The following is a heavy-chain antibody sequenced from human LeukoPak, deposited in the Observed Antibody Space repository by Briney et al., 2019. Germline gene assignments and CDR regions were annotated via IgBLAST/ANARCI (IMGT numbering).Heavy chain of an antibody. CDR3: ARDCGGDCCPRGYRSFDY. D-gene: IGHD2-21*02. J-gene: IGHJ4*02. CDR1: GYTFTRYY. Sequence: ASVKVSCKASGYTFTRYYMHWVRQAPGQGVEGMGWINLNSGGTNYAQKFQGRGTMTRDTSISTAYMELSRLRSDDTAVYYCARDCGGDCCPRGYRSFDYWGQGTLVTVSS. CDR2: INLNSGGT. V-gene: IGHV1-2*02.